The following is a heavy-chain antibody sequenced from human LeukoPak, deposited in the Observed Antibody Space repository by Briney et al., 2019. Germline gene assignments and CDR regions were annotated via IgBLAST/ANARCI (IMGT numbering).Heavy chain of an antibody. V-gene: IGHV1-2*02. CDR2: IHPNSGGT. D-gene: IGHD3-9*01. CDR3: ARGYCDTNDCPPGAY. J-gene: IGHJ4*02. Sequence: ASVKVSCKASGYTFTAFYIHWVRQAPGQGSEWNGWIHPNSGGTNYAQKFQGRATLTRDTSIRTVYMELTGLTSDDTAVYYCARGYCDTNDCPPGAYWGQGALVTVSS. CDR1: GYTFTAFY.